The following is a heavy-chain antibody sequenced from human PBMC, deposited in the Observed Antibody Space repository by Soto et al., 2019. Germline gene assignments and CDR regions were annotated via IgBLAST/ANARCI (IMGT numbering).Heavy chain of an antibody. V-gene: IGHV1-69*01. CDR2: LIPIFGTA. CDR3: ARSTGGGDYYYCGMDV. J-gene: IGHJ6*02. Sequence: QVQLVQSGAEVKKPGSSVKVSCKASGGTFSSYAISWVRQAPGQGLEGMGGLIPIFGTANYAQQFQGRVTITADESTSTAYMELSSLRAEDTAVYYCARSTGGGDYYYCGMDVWGQGTTVTVSS. CDR1: GGTFSSYA. D-gene: IGHD3-16*01.